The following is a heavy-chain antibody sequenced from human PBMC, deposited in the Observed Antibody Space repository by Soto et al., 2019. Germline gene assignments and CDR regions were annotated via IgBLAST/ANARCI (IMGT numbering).Heavy chain of an antibody. CDR1: GFTFSNAW. D-gene: IGHD2-2*01. V-gene: IGHV3-15*07. CDR3: TTSRKGYYGMDV. J-gene: IGHJ6*02. Sequence: GGSLRLSCAASGFTFSNAWMNWVRQAPGKGLEWVGRIKSKTDGGTTDYAAPVKGRFTISRDDSKNTLYLQMNSLKTEDTAVHYCTTSRKGYYGMDVWGQGTTVTVSS. CDR2: IKSKTDGGTT.